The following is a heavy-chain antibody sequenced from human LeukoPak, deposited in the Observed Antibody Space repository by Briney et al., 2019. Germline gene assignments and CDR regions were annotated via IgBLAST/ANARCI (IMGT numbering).Heavy chain of an antibody. V-gene: IGHV1-8*01. J-gene: IGHJ6*02. D-gene: IGHD3-10*01. CDR2: MNPNSGNT. Sequence: GASVKFSCKASGYTFTSYDINWVRQATGQGLEWIGWMNPNSGNTGYAQKFQGRVTMTRNTSISTAYMELSSLRSEDTAVYYCARGRMVRGVIPFLRPYYGMDVWGQGTTVTVSS. CDR3: ARGRMVRGVIPFLRPYYGMDV. CDR1: GYTFTSYD.